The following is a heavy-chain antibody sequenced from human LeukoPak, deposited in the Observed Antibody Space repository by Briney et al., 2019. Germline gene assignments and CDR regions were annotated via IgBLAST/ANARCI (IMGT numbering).Heavy chain of an antibody. J-gene: IGHJ6*02. Sequence: PGGSLRLSCVASGFTFSDYYMSWIRQAPGKGLEWLSYISSSDNTVYYADSVKGRLTISRDNGKNSLYLQMNTLRAEDTAVYYCARCPYYYGMDVWGQGTTVTVSS. CDR1: GFTFSDYY. V-gene: IGHV3-11*01. CDR2: ISSSDNTV. CDR3: ARCPYYYGMDV.